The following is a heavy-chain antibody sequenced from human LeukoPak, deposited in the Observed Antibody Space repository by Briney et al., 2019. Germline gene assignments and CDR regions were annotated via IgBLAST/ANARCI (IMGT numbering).Heavy chain of an antibody. CDR1: SGSISSYY. V-gene: IGHV4-59*01. CDR2: IYYSGST. D-gene: IGHD3/OR15-3a*01. Sequence: SETLSLTCTVSSGSISSYYWSWLRQPPGAGLEWIGYIYYSGSTNYNPSLKSRVTISVDTSKNHFSLKLNSVTAADTAVYYCARSHSVWTSFDYWGQGTLVTVSS. CDR3: ARSHSVWTSFDY. J-gene: IGHJ4*02.